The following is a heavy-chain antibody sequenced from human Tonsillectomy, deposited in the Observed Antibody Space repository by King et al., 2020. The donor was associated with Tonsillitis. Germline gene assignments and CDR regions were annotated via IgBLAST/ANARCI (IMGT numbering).Heavy chain of an antibody. V-gene: IGHV4-59*02. Sequence: QLQESGPGLVKPSETLSLTCSVSGDSVSTYFWSWIRQPPGKGLQWIGYIYNSGTTRYNPSLKSRVTISVDTSKNQLSLKLTSVTAADTAVYYCASGRALYPWGQGTLFTVSS. CDR3: ASGRALYP. CDR1: GDSVSTYF. CDR2: IYNSGTT. J-gene: IGHJ5*02.